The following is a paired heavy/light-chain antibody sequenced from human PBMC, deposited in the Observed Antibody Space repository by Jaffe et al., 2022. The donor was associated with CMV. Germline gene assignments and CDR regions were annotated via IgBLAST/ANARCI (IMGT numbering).Heavy chain of an antibody. Sequence: EVQLLESGGNLVQPGGSLRLSCVASGFTLSSYAMSWVRQAPGKGLDWVSVFTGDNTYYADSVKGRFTISRDNSKSTLYLQMNSLRVEDTAVYYCAKDTPPFYFDSWGQGTLVTVSS. V-gene: IGHV3-23*01. J-gene: IGHJ4*02. CDR2: FTGDNT. CDR3: AKDTPPFYFDS. CDR1: GFTLSSYA.
Light chain of an antibody. CDR3: MQSKQLPLT. CDR1: HSLLHSNGKTY. Sequence: EIVMTQTPLSLSVTPGQPASISCKSSHSLLHSNGKTYLYWYLQKPGQSPQLLIYEVSNRFSGVPDRFSGSGSGTDFTLKISRVEAEDVGVYYCMQSKQLPLTFGGGTKVEIK. CDR2: EVS. V-gene: IGKV2D-29*02. J-gene: IGKJ4*01.